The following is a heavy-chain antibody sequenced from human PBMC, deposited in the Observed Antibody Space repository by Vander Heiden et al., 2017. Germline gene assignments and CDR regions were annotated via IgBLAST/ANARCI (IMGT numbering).Heavy chain of an antibody. V-gene: IGHV3-21*01. CDR1: GFTFSSYS. Sequence: EVQLVESGGGLVKPGGSLRLSCAAPGFTFSSYSMNWVRQAPGKGLEWVSSISSSSSYIYYADSVKGRFTISRDNAKNSLYLQMNSLRAEDTAVYYCARDPRYSSSWFDYWGQGTLVTVSS. D-gene: IGHD6-13*01. J-gene: IGHJ4*02. CDR3: ARDPRYSSSWFDY. CDR2: ISSSSSYI.